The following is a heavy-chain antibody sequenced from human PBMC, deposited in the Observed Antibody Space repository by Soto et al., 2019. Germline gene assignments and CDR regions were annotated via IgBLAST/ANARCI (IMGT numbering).Heavy chain of an antibody. CDR3: AKVGKVYGADVFDI. V-gene: IGHV4-34*02. Sequence: QVQLQQWGAGLLKPSETVSLTCAVYGGSFSNYNWNWIRQPPGKGLEWIGVIPQRGSTTYKACLKSRGTISANKPRAHSSRRLRSVNAADTAVYYCAKVGKVYGADVFDIWGQGTMVTVSS. CDR1: GGSFSNYN. D-gene: IGHD3-10*01. CDR2: IPQRGST. J-gene: IGHJ3*02.